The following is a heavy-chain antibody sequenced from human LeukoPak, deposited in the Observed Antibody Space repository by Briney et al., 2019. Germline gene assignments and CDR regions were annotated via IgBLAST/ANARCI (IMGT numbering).Heavy chain of an antibody. CDR1: GFTFSTYL. CDR2: IKEDGSEK. D-gene: IGHD2-2*02. V-gene: IGHV3-7*01. J-gene: IGHJ6*03. CDR3: ARGPPGSTSCYTYYYYYMDV. Sequence: GGSLRLSCSASGFTFSTYLMSWVRQAPGKGLEWVANIKEDGSEKYYVDSVKGRFTISRDNAKSSLYLQMNSLRAEDTAVYYCARGPPGSTSCYTYYYYYMDVWGKGTTVTVSS.